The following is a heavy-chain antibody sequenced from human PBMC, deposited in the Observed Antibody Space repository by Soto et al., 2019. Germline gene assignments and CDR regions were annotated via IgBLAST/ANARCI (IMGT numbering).Heavy chain of an antibody. Sequence: ETLSLTCAVSGYSISSGYYWGWIRQPPGKGLEWIGSIYHSGSTYCNPSLKSRVTISVDTSKNQFSLKLSSVTAADTAVYYCARVQYYDSSGYIYYAFDIWGQGTVVTVSS. CDR1: GYSISSGYY. CDR2: IYHSGST. CDR3: ARVQYYDSSGYIYYAFDI. V-gene: IGHV4-38-2*01. J-gene: IGHJ3*02. D-gene: IGHD3-22*01.